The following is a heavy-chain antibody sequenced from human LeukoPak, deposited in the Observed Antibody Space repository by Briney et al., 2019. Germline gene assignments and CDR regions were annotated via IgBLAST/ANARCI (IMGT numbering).Heavy chain of an antibody. D-gene: IGHD3-10*01. Sequence: GGSLRLSCAASGFTFSSYEMNWVRQAPGKGLEWVSYISSSGSTTYYADSVKGRFTISRDNAKNSLYLQMNSLRAEDTAAYYCVRDGGDFYGSGSYLAYWGQGTLVTVPS. V-gene: IGHV3-48*03. J-gene: IGHJ4*02. CDR2: ISSSGSTT. CDR1: GFTFSSYE. CDR3: VRDGGDFYGSGSYLAY.